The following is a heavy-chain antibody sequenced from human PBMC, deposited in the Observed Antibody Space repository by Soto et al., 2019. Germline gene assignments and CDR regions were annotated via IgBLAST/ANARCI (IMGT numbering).Heavy chain of an antibody. CDR3: ARRPYDSSGYSGFDI. J-gene: IGHJ3*02. Sequence: PGESLKISCKGSGYSFTNYWISWVRQMPVKGLEWMGRIDPSDSYTNYSPSFQGHVTISTEKSISTAYLQWSSLKASDTAMYYCARRPYDSSGYSGFDIWGQGTMVTVSS. V-gene: IGHV5-10-1*01. CDR2: IDPSDSYT. D-gene: IGHD3-22*01. CDR1: GYSFTNYW.